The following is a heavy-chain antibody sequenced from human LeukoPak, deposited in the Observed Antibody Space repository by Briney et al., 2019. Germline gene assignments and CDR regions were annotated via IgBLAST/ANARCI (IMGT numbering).Heavy chain of an antibody. D-gene: IGHD3-3*01. Sequence: SETLSLTCTVSGGSISSSSYYWSWIRQPPGKGLEWIGYIYYSGSTNYNPSLKSRVTISVDTSKNQFSLKLSSVTAADTAVYYCARSPTYYDFWSGYGGHWYFDLWGRGTLVTVSS. CDR1: GGSISSSSYY. J-gene: IGHJ2*01. CDR3: ARSPTYYDFWSGYGGHWYFDL. V-gene: IGHV4-61*01. CDR2: IYYSGST.